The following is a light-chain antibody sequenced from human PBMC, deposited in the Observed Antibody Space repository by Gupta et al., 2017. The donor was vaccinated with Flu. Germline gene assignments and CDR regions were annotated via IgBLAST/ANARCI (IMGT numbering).Light chain of an antibody. CDR1: SGHSSYA. CDR3: QTWGTGIRV. J-gene: IGLJ3*02. V-gene: IGLV4-69*01. CDR2: LNSDGSH. Sequence: QLVLTHSPSASASLGASVKLTCTLSSGHSSYAIAWHQQQPEKGPRYLMKLNSDGSHSTGDGIPDRFSASSSGAERYLTISSLQSEDDADYYCQTWGTGIRVFGGGTKLTVL.